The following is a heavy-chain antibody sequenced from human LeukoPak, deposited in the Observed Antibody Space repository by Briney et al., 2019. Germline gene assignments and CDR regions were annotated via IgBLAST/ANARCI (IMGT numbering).Heavy chain of an antibody. D-gene: IGHD6-19*01. V-gene: IGHV5-51*01. CDR3: ARHPSYMSGWPLDY. CDR2: IYLGDSDT. CDR1: GYSFTNYW. J-gene: IGHJ4*02. Sequence: WESLKISCKGSGYSFTNYWIGWVRQMPGKGLEWMGIIYLGDSDTRYSPSFQGQVTISADKSIRTAYLQWSSLKASDTAMYYCARHPSYMSGWPLDYWGQGTLVTVSS.